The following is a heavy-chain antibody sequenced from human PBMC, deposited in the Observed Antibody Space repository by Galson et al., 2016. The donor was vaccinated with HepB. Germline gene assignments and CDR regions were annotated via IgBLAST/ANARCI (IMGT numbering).Heavy chain of an antibody. CDR2: MNPHSGTT. Sequence: SVKVSCKASGYTFIDYEISWVRQAPGQGLEWMGWMNPHSGTTKFAQKFQGRVTMTRDTSIRTAYVELSSLTSEDTAVYYCARERATVGGFDFWGQGTLVIVSS. J-gene: IGHJ4*02. D-gene: IGHD2-15*01. CDR3: ARERATVGGFDF. V-gene: IGHV1-8*01. CDR1: GYTFIDYE.